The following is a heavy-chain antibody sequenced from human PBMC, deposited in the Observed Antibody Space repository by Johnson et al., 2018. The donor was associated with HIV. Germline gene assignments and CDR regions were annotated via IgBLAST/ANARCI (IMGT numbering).Heavy chain of an antibody. D-gene: IGHD1-26*01. V-gene: IGHV3-30*04. J-gene: IGHJ3*02. Sequence: VQLVESGGGVVQPGRSLRLSCTASGITFNRFPMNWVRQAPGKGLEWVAVISSDESYKHYGDSVNGRFTVSKDSSKSTLFLQMNSLRPDDTAVYYCVREGAPSGRDFGAFDIWGQGTVVTVSS. CDR1: GITFNRFP. CDR2: ISSDESYK. CDR3: VREGAPSGRDFGAFDI.